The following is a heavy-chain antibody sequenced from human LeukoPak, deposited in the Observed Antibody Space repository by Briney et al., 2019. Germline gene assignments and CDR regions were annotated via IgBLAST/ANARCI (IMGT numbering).Heavy chain of an antibody. J-gene: IGHJ4*02. Sequence: SETLSLTCAVSGGSFSGYYWGWIRQPPGKGLEWIGSIFYSGTTYYNPSLKSRVTISVDTSKNQFSLNLISVTAADTAVYYCARRRIVATIDYWGQGTLVTVSS. CDR2: IFYSGTT. D-gene: IGHD5-12*01. CDR1: GGSFSGYY. V-gene: IGHV4-39*01. CDR3: ARRRIVATIDY.